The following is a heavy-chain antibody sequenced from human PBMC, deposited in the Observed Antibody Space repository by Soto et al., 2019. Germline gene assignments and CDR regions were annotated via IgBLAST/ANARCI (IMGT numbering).Heavy chain of an antibody. J-gene: IGHJ4*02. CDR3: XXXXXXXXXXXXXX. V-gene: IGHV3-30*01. Sequence: QVQVVESGGGVVQPGRSLRLSCAASGFTFRSYAIHWVRQXPXXXXXEWEVISRAGSNKYYVDSVKGRFTISRDNSKDXVXLQXXXXXXXXXXXXXXXXXXXXXXXXXXXXXGQGTLVTVSS. CDR1: GFTFRSYA. CDR2: ISRAGSNK.